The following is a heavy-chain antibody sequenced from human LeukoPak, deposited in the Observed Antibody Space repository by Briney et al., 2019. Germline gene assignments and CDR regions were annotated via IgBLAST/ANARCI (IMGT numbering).Heavy chain of an antibody. D-gene: IGHD4-23*01. Sequence: ASVKVSCKASGYSFTTYYMHWLRQAPAQGLEWMGTINPRDKTTSYAQKFQGTVTMTRDTSTSTVYMELSSLRSEDTAVYYCARVDDYGGNSVGYWGQGTLVTVSS. V-gene: IGHV1-46*01. CDR2: INPRDKTT. CDR1: GYSFTTYY. J-gene: IGHJ4*02. CDR3: ARVDDYGGNSVGY.